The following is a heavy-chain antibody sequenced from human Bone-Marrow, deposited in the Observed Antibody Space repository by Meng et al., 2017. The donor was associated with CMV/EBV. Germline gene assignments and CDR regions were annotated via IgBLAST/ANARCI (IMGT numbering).Heavy chain of an antibody. V-gene: IGHV3-7*01. Sequence: GESLKISCAASGFTFSNAWMSWVRQAPGKGLEWVANIKQDGSERYYVDSVKGRFTISRDNAKNSLYLQMNSLRAEDTAVYYCARELSRLRHYHYGMDVWGQGTTVTV. CDR1: GFTFSNAW. CDR2: IKQDGSER. CDR3: ARELSRLRHYHYGMDV. D-gene: IGHD5-12*01. J-gene: IGHJ6*02.